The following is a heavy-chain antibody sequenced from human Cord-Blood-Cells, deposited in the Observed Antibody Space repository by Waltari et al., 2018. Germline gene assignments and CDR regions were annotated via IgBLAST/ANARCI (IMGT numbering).Heavy chain of an antibody. J-gene: IGHJ4*02. CDR2: INHSGST. CDR1: GGSFSGYY. Sequence: QVQLQQWGAGLLKPSETLSLTCAVYGGSFSGYYWSWIRQPPGKGLEWIGEINHSGSTNYHPALKSRVTIAGDTSKNQVSLKLSSVTAADTAVYYCARSSSGWLLDYWGQGTLVTVSS. D-gene: IGHD6-19*01. V-gene: IGHV4-34*01. CDR3: ARSSSGWLLDY.